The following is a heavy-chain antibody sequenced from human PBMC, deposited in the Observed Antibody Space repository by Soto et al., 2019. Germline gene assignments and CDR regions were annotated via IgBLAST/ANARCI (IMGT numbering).Heavy chain of an antibody. D-gene: IGHD6-19*01. CDR3: ITDPLGGSGWYLGDY. V-gene: IGHV3-15*01. CDR1: GFTFSNAW. CDR2: IKSKTDGGTT. Sequence: GGSLRLSCAASGFTFSNAWMSWVRQAPGKGLEWVGRIKSKTDGGTTDYAAPVKGRFTISRDDSKNTLYLQMNSLKTEDTAVYYCITDPLGGSGWYLGDYWGQGTLVTVSS. J-gene: IGHJ4*02.